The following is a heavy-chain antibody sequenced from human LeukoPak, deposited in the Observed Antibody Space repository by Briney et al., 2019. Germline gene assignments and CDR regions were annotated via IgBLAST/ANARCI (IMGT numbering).Heavy chain of an antibody. Sequence: RLLRLSRAAAGVTCSRCVKNWVRPAPGKRLEWVAVISYDGSNKYYADSVKGRFTISRDNSKNTLYLQMNSLRAEDTAVYYCASVMVRGDDAFDIWGQGTMVTVSS. CDR3: ASVMVRGDDAFDI. D-gene: IGHD3-10*01. CDR2: ISYDGSNK. V-gene: IGHV3-30*04. J-gene: IGHJ3*02. CDR1: GVTCSRCV.